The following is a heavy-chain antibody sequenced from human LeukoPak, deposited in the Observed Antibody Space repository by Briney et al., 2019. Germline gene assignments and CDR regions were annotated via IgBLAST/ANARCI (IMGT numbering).Heavy chain of an antibody. CDR1: GFTFSSYS. D-gene: IGHD4-17*01. CDR2: ISSSSSYI. Sequence: GGSLRLSCAASGFTFSSYSMNWVRQAPGKGLEWVSSISSSSSYIYYADSVKGRFTISRDNAKNSLYLQMNSLRAEDTAVYYCARDPDDYGDYSYFDYWGQGTLVTVSS. J-gene: IGHJ4*02. V-gene: IGHV3-21*01. CDR3: ARDPDDYGDYSYFDY.